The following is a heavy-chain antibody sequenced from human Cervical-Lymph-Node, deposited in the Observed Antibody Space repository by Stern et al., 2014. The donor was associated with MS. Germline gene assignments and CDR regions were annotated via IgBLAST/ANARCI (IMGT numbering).Heavy chain of an antibody. CDR1: GYSFTGYF. V-gene: IGHV1-2*02. J-gene: IGHJ4*02. CDR2: INPNSGDT. CDR3: ARDGRSSYGSWSYYSSGY. D-gene: IGHD3-10*01. Sequence: QVQLVESGAEVKKPGASVKVSCKASGYSFTGYFLHWVRQAPGQGLEWMGGINPNSGDTNYAQKFHGRVTMTRDSSSSTAYMELSSLRSDDTAVYYCARDGRSSYGSWSYYSSGYWGQGTLVTVSS.